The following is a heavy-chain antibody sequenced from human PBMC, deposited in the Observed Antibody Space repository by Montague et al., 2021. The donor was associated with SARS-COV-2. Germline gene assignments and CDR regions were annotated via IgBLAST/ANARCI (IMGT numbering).Heavy chain of an antibody. V-gene: IGHV4-4*02. CDR2: VYRTGGT. CDR3: ARTGAYDHFDY. J-gene: IGHJ4*02. Sequence: SDTLSLTCTVSGGSVNSTNWWSWVRQPPGKGLEWIAEVYRTGGTMFNPSFRSRVTQSIDRSKNLFSLNLNSVTVADTAVYYCARTGAYDHFDYWGPGTLVIVSS. CDR1: GGSVNSTNW. D-gene: IGHD5-12*01.